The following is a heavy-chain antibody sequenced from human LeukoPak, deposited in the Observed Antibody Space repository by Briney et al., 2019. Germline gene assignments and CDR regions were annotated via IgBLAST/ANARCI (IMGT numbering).Heavy chain of an antibody. CDR2: IYYSGST. V-gene: IGHV4-30-4*08. Sequence: SETLSLTCTVSGGSISSGDYYWSWIRQPPGKGLEWIGYIYYSGSTYYNPSLKSRVTISVDTSKNQFSLKLSSVTAADTAVYYCARLPRIGYSSSYQNSRGGVRSYYYYMDVWGKGTTVTVSS. J-gene: IGHJ6*03. CDR3: ARLPRIGYSSSYQNSRGGVRSYYYYMDV. CDR1: GGSISSGDYY. D-gene: IGHD6-6*01.